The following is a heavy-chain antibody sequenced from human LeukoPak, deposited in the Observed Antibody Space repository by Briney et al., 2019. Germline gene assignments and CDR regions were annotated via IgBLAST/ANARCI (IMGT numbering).Heavy chain of an antibody. CDR1: GFTFSDYY. CDR2: ISKTASDI. Sequence: GGSLRLSCAASGFTFSDYYMSWIRQAPGKGLEWVSYISKTASDIYYGDSVKGRFTTSRDNAKNTLYLQIGSLRADDTAVYYCTRMSREAPGLPDLWGQGTLVTVSS. V-gene: IGHV3-11*04. J-gene: IGHJ5*02. CDR3: TRMSREAPGLPDL. D-gene: IGHD5-24*01.